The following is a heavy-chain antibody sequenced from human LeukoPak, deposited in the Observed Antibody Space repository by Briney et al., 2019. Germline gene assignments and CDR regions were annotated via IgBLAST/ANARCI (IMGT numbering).Heavy chain of an antibody. CDR3: ARVGCSGGSCYWGLGDFDY. CDR2: IYHSGST. Sequence: SSETLSLTCAVYGGSFSAYYWSWIRQPPGKGLEWIGEIYHSGSTNYNPSLKSRVTISMDKSKSQFSLKLNSVTAADTAVYYCARVGCSGGSCYWGLGDFDYWGQGTLVTVSS. J-gene: IGHJ4*02. CDR1: GGSFSAYY. V-gene: IGHV4-34*01. D-gene: IGHD2-15*01.